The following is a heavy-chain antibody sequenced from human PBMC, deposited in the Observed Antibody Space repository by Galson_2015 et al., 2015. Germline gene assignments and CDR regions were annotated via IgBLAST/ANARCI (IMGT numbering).Heavy chain of an antibody. CDR2: ISYDGSNK. J-gene: IGHJ6*02. CDR1: GFTFSSYA. V-gene: IGHV3-30-3*01. CDR3: ARDRSDHKYYYYYYGMDV. D-gene: IGHD1-14*01. Sequence: SLRLSCAASGFTFSSYAMHWVRQAPGKGLEWVAVISYDGSNKYYADSVKGRFTISRDNSKNTLYLQMNSLRAEDTAVYYCARDRSDHKYYYYYYGMDVWGQGTTVTVSS.